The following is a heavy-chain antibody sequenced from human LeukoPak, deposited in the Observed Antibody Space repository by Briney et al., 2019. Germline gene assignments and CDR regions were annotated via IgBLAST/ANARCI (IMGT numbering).Heavy chain of an antibody. J-gene: IGHJ6*03. CDR1: GFTFSSYG. CDR2: IRYDGSNK. Sequence: GGSLRLSCAASGFTFSSYGMHWVRQAPGKGLEWVAFIRYDGSNKYYADSVKGRFTISRDNSKNTLYLQMNSLRAEDTAVYYCAKDPTYSRGWYGSGYMDVWGKGTTGTIS. D-gene: IGHD6-19*01. V-gene: IGHV3-30*02. CDR3: AKDPTYSRGWYGSGYMDV.